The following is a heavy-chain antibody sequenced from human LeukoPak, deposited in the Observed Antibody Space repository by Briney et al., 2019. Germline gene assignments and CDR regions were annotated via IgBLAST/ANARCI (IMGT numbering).Heavy chain of an antibody. Sequence: SETLSLTCTASGGSISSSSYFWGWIRQPPGKGLEFIGSLYYTGRTYFTPSLKSRVTISADTSKNQFSLTLRSVTAADTAVYYCARFQIEMTALRRDYYYYYMDVWGKGTSVTVSS. CDR2: LYYTGRT. CDR1: GGSISSSSYF. J-gene: IGHJ6*03. CDR3: ARFQIEMTALRRDYYYYYMDV. V-gene: IGHV4-39*01. D-gene: IGHD5-24*01.